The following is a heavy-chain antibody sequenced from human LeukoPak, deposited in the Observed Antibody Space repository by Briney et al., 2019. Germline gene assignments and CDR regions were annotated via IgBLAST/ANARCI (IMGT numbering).Heavy chain of an antibody. CDR2: ISAYNGNT. Sequence: GASVKVSCKASGYTFTSYGISWVRQAPGQGLEWMGWISAYNGNTNYAQKLQGRVTMTTDTSTSTAYMELRSLRSDDTAVYYCARDRRYCSGGSCYASGYSDGGYWGQGTLVTVSS. V-gene: IGHV1-18*01. CDR3: ARDRRYCSGGSCYASGYSDGGY. J-gene: IGHJ4*02. CDR1: GYTFTSYG. D-gene: IGHD2-15*01.